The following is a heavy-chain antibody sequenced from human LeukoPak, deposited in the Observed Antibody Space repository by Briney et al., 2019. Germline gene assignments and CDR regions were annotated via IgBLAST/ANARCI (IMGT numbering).Heavy chain of an antibody. D-gene: IGHD6-19*01. CDR2: ISSSGSTI. J-gene: IGHJ3*02. CDR3: AREGSGWSYDAFDI. Sequence: GGSLRLSCAASGFTFSRYSMNWVRQAPGKGLEWVSYISSSGSTIYYADSVKGRFTISRDNAKNSLYLQMNSLRAEDTAVYYCAREGSGWSYDAFDIWGQGTMVTVSS. V-gene: IGHV3-48*04. CDR1: GFTFSRYS.